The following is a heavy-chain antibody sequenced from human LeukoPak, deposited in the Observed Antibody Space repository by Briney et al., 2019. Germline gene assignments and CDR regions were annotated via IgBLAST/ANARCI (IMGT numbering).Heavy chain of an antibody. J-gene: IGHJ4*02. Sequence: SVKVSCKASGYTFTGYYMHWVRQAPGQGLEWMGRIIPILGIANYAQKFQGRVTITADKSTSTAYMELSSLRSEDTAVYYCAREAGGYGLYYFDYWGQGTLVTVSS. D-gene: IGHD5-18*01. CDR3: AREAGGYGLYYFDY. CDR2: IIPILGIA. CDR1: GYTFTGYY. V-gene: IGHV1-69*04.